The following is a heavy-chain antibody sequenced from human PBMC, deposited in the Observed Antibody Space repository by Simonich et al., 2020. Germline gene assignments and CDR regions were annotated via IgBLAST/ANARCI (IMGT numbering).Heavy chain of an antibody. Sequence: EVQLVESGGGLIQPGGSLRLSCAASGFTVSSTYRSWVRPAPGKGLEWVSVIYSGSSTYYADSVKGRFTISRDNSKNTLYLQINSLRAEDTAVYYCARWTATGYYFDYWGQGTLVTVSS. V-gene: IGHV3-53*01. CDR2: IYSGSST. J-gene: IGHJ4*02. CDR1: GFTVSSTY. D-gene: IGHD1-1*01. CDR3: ARWTATGYYFDY.